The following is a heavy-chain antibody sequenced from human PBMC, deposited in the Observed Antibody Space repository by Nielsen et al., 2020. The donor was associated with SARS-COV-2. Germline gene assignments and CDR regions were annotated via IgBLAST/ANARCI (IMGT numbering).Heavy chain of an antibody. CDR1: GFTFDDYA. V-gene: IGHV3-9*01. CDR2: INWNSGSI. Sequence: SLKISCAASGFTFDDYAMHWVRQAPGKGLEWVSGINWNSGSIGYADSVKGRFTISRDNAKNSLYLQMNSLRAEDTAVYYCARDPLRFGEGYYYYYGMDVWGQGTTVTVSS. CDR3: ARDPLRFGEGYYYYYGMDV. D-gene: IGHD3-10*01. J-gene: IGHJ6*02.